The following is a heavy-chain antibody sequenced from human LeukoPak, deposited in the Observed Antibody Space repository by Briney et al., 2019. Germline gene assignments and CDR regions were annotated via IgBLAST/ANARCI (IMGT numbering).Heavy chain of an antibody. D-gene: IGHD6-6*01. J-gene: IGHJ5*02. CDR3: ARGLFGAARPNWFDP. CDR2: IYYSGST. Sequence: PSETLSLTCTVSGGSISSSSYYWGWIRQPPGKGLEWIGSIYYSGSTNYNPSLKSRVTISVDTSKNQFSLKLSSVTAADTAVYYCARGLFGAARPNWFDPWGQGTLVTVSS. V-gene: IGHV4-39*07. CDR1: GGSISSSSYY.